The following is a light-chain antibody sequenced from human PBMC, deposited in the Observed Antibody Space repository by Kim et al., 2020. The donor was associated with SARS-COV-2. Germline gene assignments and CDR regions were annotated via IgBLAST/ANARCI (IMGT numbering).Light chain of an antibody. CDR1: RSRSNSS. CDR2: GAS. CDR3: QQYGSSPT. Sequence: LSPGECAPPSCKASRSRSNSSLAWDQQKTGQAPRIRIYGASSRATGIPDRFSGSGSGSEFTLTISRLEPEDFAVYYWQQYGSSPTFGQGTKVDIK. J-gene: IGKJ1*01. V-gene: IGKV3-20*01.